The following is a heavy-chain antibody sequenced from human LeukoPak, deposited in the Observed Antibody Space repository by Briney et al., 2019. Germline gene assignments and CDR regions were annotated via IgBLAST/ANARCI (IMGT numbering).Heavy chain of an antibody. CDR1: GGSISSSSYY. J-gene: IGHJ4*02. V-gene: IGHV4-39*07. D-gene: IGHD4-17*01. Sequence: PSETLSLTCTVSGGSISSSSYYWGWIRQPPGKGLEWIGSIYYSGSSNYNPSLKSRVTISADTSKNQFSLKLSSVTAADTAVYYCARGDDYGDYDWGQGTLVTVSS. CDR3: ARGDDYGDYD. CDR2: IYYSGSS.